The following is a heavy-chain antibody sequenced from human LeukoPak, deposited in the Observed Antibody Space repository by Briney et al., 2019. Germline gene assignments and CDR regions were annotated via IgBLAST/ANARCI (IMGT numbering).Heavy chain of an antibody. J-gene: IGHJ4*02. CDR1: GFTFSTYG. CDR3: ARGPGITAAGTFTSFFDY. D-gene: IGHD6-13*01. V-gene: IGHV3-33*01. CDR2: IWYDGSNK. Sequence: PGRSLRLFCAASGFTFSTYGMHWVRQAPGKGLEWVAIIWYDGSNKYYADSVKGRFIISRDNSKNTLYLQMNSLRAEDTAVYYCARGPGITAAGTFTSFFDYWGQGTLVTVSS.